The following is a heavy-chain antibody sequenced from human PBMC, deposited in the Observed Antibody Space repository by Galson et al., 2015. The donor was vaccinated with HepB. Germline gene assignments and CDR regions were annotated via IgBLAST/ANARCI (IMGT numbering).Heavy chain of an antibody. V-gene: IGHV5-51*03. Sequence: QSGAEVKKPGESLSLSCKASGYTFDTYWIHWVRQIPGKGLEWMGAVYPGVPDIRYSWSFQGQVSISADTSTDTAFLRWSSLKTPDTAIYYCARSMTKWSGDPEHLDYWGPGTLVTVSP. CDR2: VYPGVPDI. CDR3: ARSMTKWSGDPEHLDY. D-gene: IGHD3-3*01. CDR1: GYTFDTYW. J-gene: IGHJ4*02.